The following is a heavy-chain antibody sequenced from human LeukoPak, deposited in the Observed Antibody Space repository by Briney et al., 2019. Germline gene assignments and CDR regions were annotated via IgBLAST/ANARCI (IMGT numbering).Heavy chain of an antibody. Sequence: SVKVSCKASGGTFSSYAISWVGQAPGQGLEWMGGIIPIFGTANYAQKFQGRVTITTDESTSTAYMELSSLRSEDTAVYYCARERGSSSSHYRTNAFDIWGQGTMVTVSS. CDR3: ARERGSSSSHYRTNAFDI. D-gene: IGHD2-2*01. V-gene: IGHV1-69*05. J-gene: IGHJ3*02. CDR2: IIPIFGTA. CDR1: GGTFSSYA.